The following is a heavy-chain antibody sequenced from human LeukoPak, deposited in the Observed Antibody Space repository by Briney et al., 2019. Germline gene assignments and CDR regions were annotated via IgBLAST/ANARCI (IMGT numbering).Heavy chain of an antibody. D-gene: IGHD6-13*01. CDR2: INHSGSK. CDR3: ARGHRTGAAADGNRLGRPFGY. V-gene: IGHV4-34*01. J-gene: IGHJ4*02. Sequence: SETLSLTCAVYGGSFSGYYWSWIRQPPGKGLEWIGEINHSGSKNYNPSLKSRVTISVDKSKNQFSLKLSSVTAADTAVYYCARGHRTGAAADGNRLGRPFGYWGQGTLLTVSS. CDR1: GGSFSGYY.